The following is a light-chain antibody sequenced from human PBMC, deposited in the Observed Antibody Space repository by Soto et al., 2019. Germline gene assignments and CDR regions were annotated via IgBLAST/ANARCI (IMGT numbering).Light chain of an antibody. CDR3: QHYKDSPWT. Sequence: DIHMTQSPSTLSESVGDRVTITCRASQSISLCVAWYQQKPGRAPNLLIYKTSSLETGVPSRFSGSCSGTDFTLTISRLPADDFASYCYQHYKDSPWTFGQGTKVEV. CDR2: KTS. V-gene: IGKV1-5*03. CDR1: QSISLC. J-gene: IGKJ1*01.